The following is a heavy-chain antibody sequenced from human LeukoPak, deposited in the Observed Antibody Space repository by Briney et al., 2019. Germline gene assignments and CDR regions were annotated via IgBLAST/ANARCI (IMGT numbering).Heavy chain of an antibody. CDR3: ARHYGSDQLDY. D-gene: IGHD6-19*01. CDR2: INHSGST. V-gene: IGHV4-34*01. Sequence: PSETLSLTCAVYGGSFSGYYWSWIRQPPGKGLEWIGEINHSGSTNYNPSLKSRVTISVDTSKNQFSLKLSSVTAADTAVYYCARHYGSDQLDYWGQGTLVTVSS. CDR1: GGSFSGYY. J-gene: IGHJ4*02.